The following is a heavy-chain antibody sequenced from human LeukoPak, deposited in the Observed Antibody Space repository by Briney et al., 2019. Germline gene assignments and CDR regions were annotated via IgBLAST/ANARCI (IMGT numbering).Heavy chain of an antibody. CDR3: ARTGGNSGWYYFDY. V-gene: IGHV4-38-2*01. D-gene: IGHD6-19*01. Sequence: SETLSLTCAVSDYSISSGYYWGWIRQPPGKGLEWIGTIYHSGSTYYNPSLKSRVTISVDTSNNQFSLKLSSVTAADTAVYYCARTGGNSGWYYFDYWGQGTLVTVSS. CDR1: DYSISSGYY. CDR2: IYHSGST. J-gene: IGHJ4*02.